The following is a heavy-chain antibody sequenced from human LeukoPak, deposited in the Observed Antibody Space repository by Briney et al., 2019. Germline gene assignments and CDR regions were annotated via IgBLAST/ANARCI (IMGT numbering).Heavy chain of an antibody. CDR1: GFTFSSYG. D-gene: IGHD2-21*02. Sequence: GGSLRLSCAASGFTFSSYGMHWVRQAPGKGLEWVAVISYDGSNKYYADSVKGRFTISRDNSKNTLYLQMNSLRAEDTAVYYCAKSQPAYCGGDCYSDYWGQGTLVTVSS. CDR2: ISYDGSNK. CDR3: AKSQPAYCGGDCYSDY. J-gene: IGHJ4*02. V-gene: IGHV3-30*18.